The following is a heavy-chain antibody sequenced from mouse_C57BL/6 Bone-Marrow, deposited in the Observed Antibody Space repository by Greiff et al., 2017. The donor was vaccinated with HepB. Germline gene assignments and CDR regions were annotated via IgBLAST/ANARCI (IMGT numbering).Heavy chain of an antibody. D-gene: IGHD1-1*01. CDR1: GYTFTSYW. CDR3: FYYGSSYGYFDV. J-gene: IGHJ1*03. CDR2: IDPEDGDT. Sequence: VQLQQPGAELVKPGASVKVSCKASGYTFTSYWMHWVKQRPEQGLEWIGRIDPEDGDTEYAPKFQGKATMTADTSSNTAYLQLSSLTSEDTAVYYCFYYGSSYGYFDVWGTGTTVTVSS. V-gene: IGHV14-1*01.